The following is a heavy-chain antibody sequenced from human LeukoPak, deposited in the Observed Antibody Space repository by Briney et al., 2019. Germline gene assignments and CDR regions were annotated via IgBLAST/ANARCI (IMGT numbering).Heavy chain of an antibody. CDR3: ARRHHFGFLDS. J-gene: IGHJ4*02. V-gene: IGHV3-7*04. CDR1: GFTFSSYA. Sequence: GGSPRLSCAASGFTFSSYAMSWVRQAPGKGLEWVANIKQDGSEKYYVDSVKGRFTISRDNAKNSVYLQMNSLRAEDTAVYYCARRHHFGFLDSWGQGTLVTVSS. D-gene: IGHD3-10*01. CDR2: IKQDGSEK.